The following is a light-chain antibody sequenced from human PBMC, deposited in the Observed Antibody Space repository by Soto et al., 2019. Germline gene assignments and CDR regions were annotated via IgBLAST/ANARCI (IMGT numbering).Light chain of an antibody. CDR1: QSLSSN. CDR2: GAS. CDR3: QPYNNRPPL. V-gene: IGKV3-15*01. Sequence: IVMTQSPATLSVSPGDRATLSCRASQSLSSNLAWYQQKPGQAPRLLIYGASTRATGIPARFSGSVSGTDFTLTLSSRQSADFAVYYCQPYNNRPPLLGPGTKVDIK. J-gene: IGKJ3*01.